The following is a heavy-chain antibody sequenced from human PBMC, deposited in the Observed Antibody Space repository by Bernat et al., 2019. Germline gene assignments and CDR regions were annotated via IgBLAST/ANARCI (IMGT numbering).Heavy chain of an antibody. J-gene: IGHJ4*02. Sequence: QVQLVQSGAEVKKPGASVKVSCKASGYTFTVYHLHWVRQAPGQGLEWMGWTTIKTGGTNYAQKFQGRVTMTRDTSISTAYMELSRLTSDDTAVYYCARDGRTFDLDYWGQGTLVTVSS. D-gene: IGHD3-10*01. CDR1: GYTFTVYH. V-gene: IGHV1-2*02. CDR3: ARDGRTFDLDY. CDR2: TTIKTGGT.